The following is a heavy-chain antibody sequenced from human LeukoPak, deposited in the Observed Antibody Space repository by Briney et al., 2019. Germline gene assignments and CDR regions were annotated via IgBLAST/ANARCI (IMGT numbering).Heavy chain of an antibody. Sequence: GGSLRLSCAASGFTFSTYWMHWVRQAPGKGLVWVSRIKSDGSTNYADSVKGRFTISRDNAKNTLSLQMNSLRPEDAGVYYCARAPSEIGGYYPEYFRHWGQGTLVTVSS. J-gene: IGHJ1*01. CDR3: ARAPSEIGGYYPEYFRH. CDR1: GFTFSTYW. CDR2: IKSDGST. D-gene: IGHD3-22*01. V-gene: IGHV3-74*01.